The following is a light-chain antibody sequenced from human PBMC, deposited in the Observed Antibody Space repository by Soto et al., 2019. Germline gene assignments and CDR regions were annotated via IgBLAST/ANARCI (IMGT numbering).Light chain of an antibody. J-gene: IGLJ3*02. CDR2: EAT. Sequence: QSALTQSASVSGSPGQSITISCTGTSSEFGSYSVVSWYQQHPGKAPKLLIYEATKRPSGVSNRFSGSESGNTASLTISGLQAEDKADYYCHSYARGTLVFGGGTKLTVL. CDR1: SSEFGSYSV. CDR3: HSYARGTLV. V-gene: IGLV2-23*01.